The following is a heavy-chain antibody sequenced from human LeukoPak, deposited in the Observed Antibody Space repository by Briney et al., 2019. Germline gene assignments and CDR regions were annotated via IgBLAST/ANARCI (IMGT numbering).Heavy chain of an antibody. J-gene: IGHJ5*02. V-gene: IGHV1-69*13. Sequence: SVNVSCKASGGTFSSYAISWVRQAPGQGLEWMGGIIPIFGTANYAQKFQGRVTITADESTSTAYMELSSLRSEDTAVYYCARSGMGATYYNWFDPWGQGTLVTVSS. CDR2: IIPIFGTA. CDR3: ARSGMGATYYNWFDP. D-gene: IGHD1-26*01. CDR1: GGTFSSYA.